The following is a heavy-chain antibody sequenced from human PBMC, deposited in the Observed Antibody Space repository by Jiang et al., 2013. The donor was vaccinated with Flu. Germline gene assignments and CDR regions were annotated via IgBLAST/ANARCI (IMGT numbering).Heavy chain of an antibody. D-gene: IGHD2-2*01. J-gene: IGHJ4*02. CDR1: GGSISSGGYS. V-gene: IGHV4-30-2*01. CDR3: ARGKIPPPRETDY. CDR2: IYHGGRT. Sequence: YGPGLVKPSQTLSLTCTVSGGSISSGGYSWSWIRQPPGKGLEWIGYIYHGGRTYSNPSLKSRVTLSVDRSKNQFSLNLTSVTAADTAVYYCARGKIPPPRETDYWGQGTLVTVSS.